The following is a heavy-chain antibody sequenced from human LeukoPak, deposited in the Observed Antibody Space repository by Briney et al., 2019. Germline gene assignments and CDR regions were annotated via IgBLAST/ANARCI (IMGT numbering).Heavy chain of an antibody. CDR1: GFSLSSYA. D-gene: IGHD2-15*01. Sequence: PGGSLRLSCAASGFSLSSYAMSWVRQAPGEGLEGVSAISGSGGSTYYADSVKGRFTISRDNSKNTLYLQMSSLRAEDTAVYYCAKDNQIVVVVAATLWFDPWGQGTLVTVSS. J-gene: IGHJ5*02. CDR2: ISGSGGST. CDR3: AKDNQIVVVVAATLWFDP. V-gene: IGHV3-23*01.